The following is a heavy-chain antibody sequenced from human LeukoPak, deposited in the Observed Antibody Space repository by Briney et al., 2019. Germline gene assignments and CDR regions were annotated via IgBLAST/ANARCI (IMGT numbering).Heavy chain of an antibody. CDR3: ARDTPLREVLSEARANHYYYYGMDV. CDR2: IKQDGSEE. Sequence: PGGSLRLSCAASEFNFAAYWMNWVRQAPGKGLEWVANIKQDGSEEDYVDSVKGRFTISRDNARNSLYLQMNRLRAEDTAVYYCARDTPLREVLSEARANHYYYYGMDVWGQGPTVTVSS. J-gene: IGHJ6*02. D-gene: IGHD1-26*01. CDR1: EFNFAAYW. V-gene: IGHV3-7*01.